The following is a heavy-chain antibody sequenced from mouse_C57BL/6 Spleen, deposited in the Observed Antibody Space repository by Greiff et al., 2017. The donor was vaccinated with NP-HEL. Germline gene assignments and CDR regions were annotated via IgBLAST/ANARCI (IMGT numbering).Heavy chain of an antibody. V-gene: IGHV1-42*01. CDR2: INPSTGGT. CDR3: ARDYYGSSFDY. J-gene: IGHJ2*01. CDR1: GYSFTGYY. D-gene: IGHD1-1*01. Sequence: EVQLQQSGPELVKPGASVKISCKASGYSFTGYYMNWVKQSPEKSLEWIGEINPSTGGTTYNQKFKAKATLTVDKSSSTAYMQLKSLTSEDSAVYYCARDYYGSSFDYWGQGTTLTVSS.